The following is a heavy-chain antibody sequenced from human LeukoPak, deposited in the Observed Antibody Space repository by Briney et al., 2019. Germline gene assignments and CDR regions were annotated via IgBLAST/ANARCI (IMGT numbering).Heavy chain of an antibody. D-gene: IGHD3-10*01. Sequence: GASVKVSCKASGYTFTSYYMHWVRQAPGQGLEWMGIINPSGGSTSYAQKFQGRVTMTRDTSTSTVYMELSSLRSEDTAVYYCARVLRRVRGVIPPDYWGQGTLVTVSS. V-gene: IGHV1-46*01. J-gene: IGHJ4*02. CDR3: ARVLRRVRGVIPPDY. CDR2: INPSGGST. CDR1: GYTFTSYY.